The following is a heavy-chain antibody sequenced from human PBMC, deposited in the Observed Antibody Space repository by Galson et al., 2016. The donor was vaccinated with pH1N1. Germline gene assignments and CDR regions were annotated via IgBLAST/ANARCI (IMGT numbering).Heavy chain of an antibody. D-gene: IGHD1-26*01. CDR2: IGSNERTT. CDR3: TRDAGGYSDFDY. V-gene: IGHV3-64*02. J-gene: IGHJ4*02. CDR1: GFTFSAYA. Sequence: SLRLSCAASGFTFSAYAMHWVRQAPGKGLEYVSVIGSNERTTYYADSVNGRFTISRDNSKNTVYLQMGSLRAEDMAVYYSTRDAGGYSDFDYWGQGTLVTVSS.